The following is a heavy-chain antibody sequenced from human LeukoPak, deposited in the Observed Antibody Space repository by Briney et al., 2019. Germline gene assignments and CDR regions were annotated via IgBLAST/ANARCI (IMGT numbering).Heavy chain of an antibody. D-gene: IGHD2-15*01. CDR1: VGSFSGYY. CDR3: ARAPTVVVAATGFDY. J-gene: IGHJ4*02. CDR2: INHSGST. Sequence: SETLSLTCAVYVGSFSGYYWSWIRQTPGKGLEWIGEINHSGSTSYNPSLKSRVTVSVDTSKNQFSLKLSSVTAADTAVYYCARAPTVVVAATGFDYWGQGTLVTVSS. V-gene: IGHV4-34*01.